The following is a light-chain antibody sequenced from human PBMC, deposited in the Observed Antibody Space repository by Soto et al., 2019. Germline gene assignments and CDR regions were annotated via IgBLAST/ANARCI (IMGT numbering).Light chain of an antibody. CDR2: GAS. Sequence: DMQLTQSPFFLSASFGDRVTITCRASQGIRSYLAWYQQRPGKAPELLIYGASTLRTGVASRFSGSGSGTEFTLTISSLQPEDFATYFCQQLNIFPPLFTFGPGTKVDIK. CDR1: QGIRSY. V-gene: IGKV1-9*01. CDR3: QQLNIFPPLFT. J-gene: IGKJ3*01.